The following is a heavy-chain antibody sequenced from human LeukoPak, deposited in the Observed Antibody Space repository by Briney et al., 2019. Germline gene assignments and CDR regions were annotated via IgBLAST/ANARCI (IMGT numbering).Heavy chain of an antibody. V-gene: IGHV3-20*04. CDR3: AREQRYCGSTSCYSFFDY. Sequence: GGSLRPSCAASRFTFDDYGLSWVRQAPGKGLGWVSGINWNGDSTCYGDSVKGRFTISRDNARNSLYLQMNSLRAEDTAFYYCAREQRYCGSTSCYSFFDYWGQGTLVTVSS. J-gene: IGHJ4*02. CDR1: RFTFDDYG. CDR2: INWNGDST. D-gene: IGHD2-2*01.